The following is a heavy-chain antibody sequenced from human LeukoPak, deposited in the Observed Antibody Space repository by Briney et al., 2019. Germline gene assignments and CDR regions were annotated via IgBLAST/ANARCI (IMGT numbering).Heavy chain of an antibody. J-gene: IGHJ4*02. Sequence: GGSLRLSCAASGFTFSSYWMHWVRRAPGKGLVWVSRISSDGSSTTYADSVKGRFTISRDNPINTLYLQMNSLRAEDTAVYYCVRVTWPTFSFDYLCQGTLETVSS. D-gene: IGHD3-16*01. V-gene: IGHV3-74*01. CDR2: ISSDGSST. CDR3: VRVTWPTFSFDY. CDR1: GFTFSSYW.